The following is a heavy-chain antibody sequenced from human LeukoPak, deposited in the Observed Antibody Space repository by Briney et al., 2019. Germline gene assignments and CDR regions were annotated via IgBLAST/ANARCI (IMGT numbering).Heavy chain of an antibody. J-gene: IGHJ4*02. CDR2: IYSGGST. CDR3: ARVPYSSGWYGEVSFDY. CDR1: GFTVSRNY. V-gene: IGHV3-66*01. Sequence: PGGPLRLSCAASGFTVSRNYMSWLRQAPGKGLEWVSVIYSGGSTYYADSVKGRFTISRDNSKNTLYLQMNSLRAEDTAVYYCARVPYSSGWYGEVSFDYWGQGTLVTVSS. D-gene: IGHD6-19*01.